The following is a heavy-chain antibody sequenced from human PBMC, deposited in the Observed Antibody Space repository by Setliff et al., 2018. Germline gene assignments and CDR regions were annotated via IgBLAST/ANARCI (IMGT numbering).Heavy chain of an antibody. CDR3: ARDEAYGMDV. CDR2: IIPIFGTA. J-gene: IGHJ6*02. CDR1: GGTFSSYA. Sequence: VKVSCKASGGTFSSYAISWVRQAPGQGLEWMGGIIPIFGTANYAQKFQGRITITTDESTSTAYMELSSLRSEDTAVYYCARDEAYGMDVWGQGTTVTVSS. V-gene: IGHV1-69*13.